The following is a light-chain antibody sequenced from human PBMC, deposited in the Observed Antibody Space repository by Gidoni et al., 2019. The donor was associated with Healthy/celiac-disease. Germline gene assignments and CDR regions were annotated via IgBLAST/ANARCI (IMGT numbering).Light chain of an antibody. CDR1: SSDVGVYNY. CDR3: SSYTSSSTVV. Sequence: TGTSSDVGVYNYVSWYQQHPGKAPKLMIYEVSNRPSGVSNRFSGSKSGNTASLTIPGPQAEDEPDYSCSSYTSSSTVVFGGGTKLSVL. V-gene: IGLV2-14*01. J-gene: IGLJ2*01. CDR2: EVS.